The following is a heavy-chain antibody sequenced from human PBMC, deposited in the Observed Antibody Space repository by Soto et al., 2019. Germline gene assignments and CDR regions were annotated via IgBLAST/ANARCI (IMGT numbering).Heavy chain of an antibody. D-gene: IGHD2-2*01. V-gene: IGHV4-39*01. J-gene: IGHJ6*01. CDR3: ARQEYQDV. Sequence: PSETLSITCSVAGGSISSESSNWGWIRQPPWKGLEWIAIIDDGRRTCYNPSLWGRVTLSVDTSKNEFSLGLSSVTAADTLVFYCARQEYQDV. CDR1: GGSISSESSN. CDR2: IDDGRRT.